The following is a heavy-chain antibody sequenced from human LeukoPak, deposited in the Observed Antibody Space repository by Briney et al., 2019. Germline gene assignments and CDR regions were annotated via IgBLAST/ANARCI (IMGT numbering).Heavy chain of an antibody. CDR2: ISSSGSTI. Sequence: PGGSLRLSCAASGFTFSDYYVSWIRQAPGKGLEWVSYISSSGSTIYYADSVKGRFTISRDNAKNSLYLQMNSLRAEDTAVNYCARESPRDGYNSYYFDYWGQGTLVTVSS. D-gene: IGHD5-24*01. V-gene: IGHV3-11*04. CDR1: GFTFSDYY. CDR3: ARESPRDGYNSYYFDY. J-gene: IGHJ4*02.